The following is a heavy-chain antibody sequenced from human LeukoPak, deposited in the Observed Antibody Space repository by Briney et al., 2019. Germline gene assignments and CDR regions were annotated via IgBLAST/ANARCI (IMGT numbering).Heavy chain of an antibody. Sequence: PGGSLRLSCAASGFTFSSYGMHWVRQAPGKGLEWVAFIRYDGSNKYYADSVKGRFTISRDNSKNTLYLQMNSLRAEDTAVYYCAKDWFRIFGVVIMSPPWFDPWGQGTLVTVSS. CDR2: IRYDGSNK. J-gene: IGHJ5*02. CDR1: GFTFSSYG. CDR3: AKDWFRIFGVVIMSPPWFDP. D-gene: IGHD3-3*01. V-gene: IGHV3-30*02.